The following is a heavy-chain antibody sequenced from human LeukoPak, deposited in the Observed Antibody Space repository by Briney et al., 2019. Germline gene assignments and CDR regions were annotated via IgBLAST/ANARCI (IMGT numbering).Heavy chain of an antibody. CDR1: GGSFSGYY. Sequence: SETLSLTCAVYGGSFSGYYWSWIRQPPGKGLEWIGEINHSGSANYNPSLKSRVTISVDTSKNQFSLKLSSVTAADTAVYYCARGPSRIAARPVDYWGQGTLVTVSS. J-gene: IGHJ4*02. CDR3: ARGPSRIAARPVDY. CDR2: INHSGSA. V-gene: IGHV4-34*01. D-gene: IGHD6-6*01.